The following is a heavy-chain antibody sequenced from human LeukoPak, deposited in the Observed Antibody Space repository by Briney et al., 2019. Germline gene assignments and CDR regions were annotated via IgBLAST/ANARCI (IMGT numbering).Heavy chain of an antibody. Sequence: ASVKVSCTASGYTFTSYAMHWVRQAPGQRLEWMGWINAGNGNTKYSQKFQGRVTITRDTSASTAYMELSSLRSEDTAVYYCASPGVAAAAPDAFDIWGQGIMVTVSS. CDR3: ASPGVAAAAPDAFDI. J-gene: IGHJ3*02. D-gene: IGHD6-13*01. CDR2: INAGNGNT. CDR1: GYTFTSYA. V-gene: IGHV1-3*01.